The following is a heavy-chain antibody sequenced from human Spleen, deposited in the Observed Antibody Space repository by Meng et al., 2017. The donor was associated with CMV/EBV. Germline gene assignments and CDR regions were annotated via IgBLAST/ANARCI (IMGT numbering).Heavy chain of an antibody. CDR2: IYHSGST. Sequence: SIGRSNLWTWVRQVPGKGLEWIGEIYHSGSTNYNPSLKSRVTISVDKFKNQFSLKLGSVTAADTAVYYCARVHSGDYGYYYYGMDVWGQGTTVTVSS. CDR1: SIGRSNL. D-gene: IGHD4-17*01. CDR3: ARVHSGDYGYYYYGMDV. J-gene: IGHJ6*02. V-gene: IGHV4-4*02.